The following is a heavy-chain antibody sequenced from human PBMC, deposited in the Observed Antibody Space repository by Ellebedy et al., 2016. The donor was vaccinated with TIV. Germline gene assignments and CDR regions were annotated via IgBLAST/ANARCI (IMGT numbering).Heavy chain of an antibody. D-gene: IGHD4-11*01. Sequence: ASVKVSXXASGGTFSSYAISWVRQAPGQGLEGMGGTIPIFGTANYAQKFQGRVTITADESTSTAYMELSSLRSEDTAVYYRARYADDSNTDYYYYYMDVWGKGTTVTVSS. CDR1: GGTFSSYA. J-gene: IGHJ6*03. CDR2: TIPIFGTA. CDR3: ARYADDSNTDYYYYYMDV. V-gene: IGHV1-69*13.